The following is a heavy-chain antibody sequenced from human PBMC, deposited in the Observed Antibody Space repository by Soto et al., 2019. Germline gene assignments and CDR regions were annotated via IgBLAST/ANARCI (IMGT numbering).Heavy chain of an antibody. D-gene: IGHD6-13*01. CDR3: ARDGGYSSSWDFDY. CDR2: ISYDGSNK. CDR1: GFTFSSYV. J-gene: IGHJ4*02. V-gene: IGHV3-30-3*01. Sequence: QVQLVESGGGVVQPGRSLRLSCAASGFTFSSYVMHWVRQAPGKGLEWVAVISYDGSNKYYADSVKGRFTISRDNSKSTLYLQMNSLRAEDTAVYYCARDGGYSSSWDFDYWGQGTLVIVSS.